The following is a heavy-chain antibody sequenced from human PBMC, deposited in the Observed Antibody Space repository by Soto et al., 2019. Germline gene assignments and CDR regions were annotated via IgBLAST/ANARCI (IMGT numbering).Heavy chain of an antibody. CDR3: ASYSLSLSMMGDLAFDM. CDR1: GFTFSRNW. V-gene: IGHV3-74*01. J-gene: IGHJ3*02. Sequence: EVQLVESGGGLVQPGGSLRLSCAASGFTFSRNWMHWVRQAPGKGLVWVSRINSDGSTTDYADSVKGRFTTSRDNAKNTLYLQMNSLRAEDTAVYYCASYSLSLSMMGDLAFDMWRQGTVVTVSS. CDR2: INSDGSTT. D-gene: IGHD3-22*01.